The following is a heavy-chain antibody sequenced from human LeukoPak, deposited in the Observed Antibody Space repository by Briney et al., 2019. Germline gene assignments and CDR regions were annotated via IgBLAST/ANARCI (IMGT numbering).Heavy chain of an antibody. D-gene: IGHD6-19*01. CDR1: GYTFTGYY. J-gene: IGHJ5*02. CDR2: INPNSGGT. Sequence: ASVKVSCKASGYTFTGYYMHWVRQAPGQGLEWMGWINPNSGGTNYAQKFQGRVTMTRDTSISTAYMELSRLRSDDTAVYYCARTVAGTFSLDPSGGNWFDPWGQGTLVTVSS. CDR3: ARTVAGTFSLDPSGGNWFDP. V-gene: IGHV1-2*02.